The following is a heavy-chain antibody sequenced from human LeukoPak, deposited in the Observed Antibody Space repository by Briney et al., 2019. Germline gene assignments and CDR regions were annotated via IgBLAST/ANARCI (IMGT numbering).Heavy chain of an antibody. CDR1: GGSFSGYY. CDR3: ARHVVPYYFDY. D-gene: IGHD2-15*01. V-gene: IGHV4-59*08. CDR2: IYYSGST. Sequence: PSETLSLTCAVYGGSFSGYYWSWIRQPPGKGLEWIGYIYYSGSTNYNPSLKSRVTISVDTSKNQFSLKLSSVTAADTAVYYCARHVVPYYFDYWGQGTLVTVSS. J-gene: IGHJ4*02.